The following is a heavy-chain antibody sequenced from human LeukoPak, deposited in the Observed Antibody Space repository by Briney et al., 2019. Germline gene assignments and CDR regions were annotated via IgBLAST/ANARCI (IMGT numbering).Heavy chain of an antibody. CDR1: GFTFDDYA. CDR3: AKGYCSSTSCYIDY. Sequence: PGRSLRLSCAASGFTFDDYAMHWVRQAPGKGLEWLSGISWNSGSIGYADSVKGRFTISRDNAKNSLYLQMNSLRAEDTALYYCAKGYCSSTSCYIDYWGQGTLVTVSS. CDR2: ISWNSGSI. D-gene: IGHD2-2*02. J-gene: IGHJ4*02. V-gene: IGHV3-9*01.